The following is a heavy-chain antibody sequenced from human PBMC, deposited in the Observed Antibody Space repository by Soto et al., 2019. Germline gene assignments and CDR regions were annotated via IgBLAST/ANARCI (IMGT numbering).Heavy chain of an antibody. CDR1: GFTFSSYD. V-gene: IGHV3-13*01. CDR2: IGTAGDT. D-gene: IGHD3-3*01. Sequence: PGGALRLSCAASGFTFSSYDMHWVRQATRKGLEWVSAIGTAGDTYYPGSVKGRFTISRENAKNSLYLQMNSLRAGDTAVYYCARTRSIFGVVIDAFDIWGEGTMVTVSS. CDR3: ARTRSIFGVVIDAFDI. J-gene: IGHJ3*02.